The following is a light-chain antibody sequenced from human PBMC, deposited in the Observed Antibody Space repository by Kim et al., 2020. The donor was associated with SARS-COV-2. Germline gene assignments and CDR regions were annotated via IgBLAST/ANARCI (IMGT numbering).Light chain of an antibody. CDR1: NIGSKS. CDR2: YDS. J-gene: IGLJ3*02. CDR3: PVWDSSRWV. V-gene: IGLV3-21*04. Sequence: SYELTQPPSVSVAPGKTARITCGGNNIGSKSVHWYQQKPGQAPVLVIYYDSDRPSGIPERFSGSNSGNTATLTISRVEAGDEADYYCPVWDSSRWVFGG.